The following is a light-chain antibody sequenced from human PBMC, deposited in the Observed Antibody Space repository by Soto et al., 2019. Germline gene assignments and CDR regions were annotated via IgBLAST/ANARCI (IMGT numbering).Light chain of an antibody. CDR3: QQYGSCSGT. V-gene: IGKV1-5*01. CDR2: EAS. CDR1: QYISNW. J-gene: IGKJ4*01. Sequence: DIQMTQSPSALSASVGDRVIITCRASQYISNWVAWYQQKPGKAPKLLIYEASTLESGVPSRFTGSSSGTEFTLAISSLPPDDFATYYCQQYGSCSGTFGGVTKVE.